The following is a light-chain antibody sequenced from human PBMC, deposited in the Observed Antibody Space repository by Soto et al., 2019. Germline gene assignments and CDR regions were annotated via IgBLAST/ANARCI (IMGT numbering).Light chain of an antibody. J-gene: IGLJ1*01. Sequence: QSALAQPPSASGSPGQSVTISCTGTSSDVGGYNYVSWYQQHPGKAPKLLIYEVNKRPSGVPDRFSGSKSGNTASLTVSGLQAEDEADYYRSSYAGRSRFYVFGIGTWSPS. CDR3: SSYAGRSRFYV. CDR1: SSDVGGYNY. CDR2: EVN. V-gene: IGLV2-8*01.